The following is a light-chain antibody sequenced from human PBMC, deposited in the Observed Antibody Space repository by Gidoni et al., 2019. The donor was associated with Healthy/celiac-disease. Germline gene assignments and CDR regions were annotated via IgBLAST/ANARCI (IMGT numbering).Light chain of an antibody. V-gene: IGKV3D-15*01. CDR3: QQYSNWPPNT. CDR2: GAS. Sequence: ERVMMQSPATLSVSPGERATLSSRASQSVSSNLAWYQQKPGQAPRLLLYGASTRAPGIPARFSGSGSGTEFTLTISSLLSEDFAVYYCQQYSNWPPNTFGQGTKLEIK. J-gene: IGKJ2*01. CDR1: QSVSSN.